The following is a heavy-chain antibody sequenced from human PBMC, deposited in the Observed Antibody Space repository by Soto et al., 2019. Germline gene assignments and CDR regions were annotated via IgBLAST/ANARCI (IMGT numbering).Heavy chain of an antibody. Sequence: WASVKVSCKASGGTFSSYAISWVRQAPGQGLEWMGGIIPIFVTANYAQKFQGRVTITADESTSTAYMELSSLRSEDTAVYYCARTMITFGGVIAPRGYYFDYWGQGTLVTVSS. CDR1: GGTFSSYA. J-gene: IGHJ4*02. V-gene: IGHV1-69*13. CDR3: ARTMITFGGVIAPRGYYFDY. CDR2: IIPIFVTA. D-gene: IGHD3-16*02.